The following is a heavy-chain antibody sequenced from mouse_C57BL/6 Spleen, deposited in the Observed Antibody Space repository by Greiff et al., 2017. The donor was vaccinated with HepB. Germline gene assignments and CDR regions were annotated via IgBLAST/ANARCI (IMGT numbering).Heavy chain of an antibody. CDR3: ARYPDSSGYDYAMDY. Sequence: EVKLVESGGDLVKPGGSLKLSCAASGFTFSSYGMSWVRQTPDKRLEWVATISSGGSYTYYPDNVKGRFTISRDNAKNTLYLQMSSLKSEDTAMYYCARYPDSSGYDYAMDYWGQGTSVTVSS. V-gene: IGHV5-6*01. D-gene: IGHD3-2*02. CDR2: ISSGGSYT. CDR1: GFTFSSYG. J-gene: IGHJ4*01.